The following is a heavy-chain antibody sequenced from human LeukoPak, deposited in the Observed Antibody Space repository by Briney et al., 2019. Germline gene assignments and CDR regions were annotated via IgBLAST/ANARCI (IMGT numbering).Heavy chain of an antibody. CDR1: GGSISSSSYY. CDR3: ARDDSRGSVVYFDF. D-gene: IGHD4-23*01. V-gene: IGHV4-39*07. Sequence: SETLSLTCTVSGGSISSSSYYWGWIRQPPGKGLEWIGRIFHSGATTYNPSLKSRVTMSIDTSKNQFSLQLTSVTAADTAVYYCARDDSRGSVVYFDFWGQGTLATVSS. J-gene: IGHJ4*02. CDR2: IFHSGAT.